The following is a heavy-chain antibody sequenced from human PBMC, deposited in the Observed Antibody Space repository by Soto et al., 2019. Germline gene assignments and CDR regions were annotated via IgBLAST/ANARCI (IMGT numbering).Heavy chain of an antibody. CDR3: AKYLTWLRPVGYYFDH. V-gene: IGHV3-23*01. CDR1: GFTFSSYA. D-gene: IGHD5-12*01. J-gene: IGHJ4*02. Sequence: GGSLRLSCAASGFTFSSYAMSWVRQAPGKGLEWVSAISGSGGSTYYADSVKGRFTISRDKSKNTLYLQMNSLRAEDTAVYYCAKYLTWLRPVGYYFDHWGQGILVTVSS. CDR2: ISGSGGST.